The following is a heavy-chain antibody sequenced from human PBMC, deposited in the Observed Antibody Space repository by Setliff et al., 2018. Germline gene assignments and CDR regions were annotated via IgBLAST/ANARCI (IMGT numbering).Heavy chain of an antibody. CDR2: IIPLLETA. J-gene: IGHJ4*02. Sequence: SVKVSCKASGDTFSTYALSWVRQAPGQGLEWMGGIIPLLETAKYAQKFQGRVTITADESTRTAYMELSSVRFEDTAVYYCARDTRDRYDTSGHYLSLDYWGQGTLVTVSS. CDR3: ARDTRDRYDTSGHYLSLDY. CDR1: GDTFSTYA. D-gene: IGHD3-22*01. V-gene: IGHV1-69*13.